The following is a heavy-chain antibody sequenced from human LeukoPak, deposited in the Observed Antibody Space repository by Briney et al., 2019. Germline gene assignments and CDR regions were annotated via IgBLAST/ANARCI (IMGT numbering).Heavy chain of an antibody. D-gene: IGHD2-2*01. CDR1: GFTLSSYS. CDR2: ISSISSYI. V-gene: IGHV3-21*01. Sequence: PGGSLRLSCAASGFTLSSYSMNWVRQAPGKGLEWVSSISSISSYIYYADSVKGRFTISRDNAKNSLYLQMHSLRAEDTAVYYCARGGYCSSTSCYLDAMDVWGQGTRVTVSS. CDR3: ARGGYCSSTSCYLDAMDV. J-gene: IGHJ6*02.